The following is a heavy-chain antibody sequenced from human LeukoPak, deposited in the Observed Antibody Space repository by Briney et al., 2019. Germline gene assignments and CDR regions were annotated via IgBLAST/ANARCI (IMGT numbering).Heavy chain of an antibody. V-gene: IGHV3-48*01. CDR2: ISSSSSTI. Sequence: PGGSLRLSRAASGFTFSSYSMNWVRQAPGKGLEWVSYISSSSSTIYYADSVKGRFTISRDNAKNSLYLQMNSLRAEDTAVYYCARVGYSRGSSWYVGYYYGMDVWGQGTTVTVSS. J-gene: IGHJ6*02. CDR1: GFTFSSYS. D-gene: IGHD6-13*01. CDR3: ARVGYSRGSSWYVGYYYGMDV.